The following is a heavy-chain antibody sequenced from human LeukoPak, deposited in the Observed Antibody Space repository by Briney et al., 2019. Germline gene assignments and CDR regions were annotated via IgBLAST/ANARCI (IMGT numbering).Heavy chain of an antibody. CDR2: IYYSGST. Sequence: SETLSLTSTVSGGSISSSSYYWGWIRQPPGKGLEWIGSIYYSGSTYYNPSLKSRVTISVDTAKNQFSLKLSSVTAADTAVYYCARTRGFSSSWSFDYWGQGTLVTVSS. CDR1: GGSISSSSYY. CDR3: ARTRGFSSSWSFDY. J-gene: IGHJ4*02. D-gene: IGHD6-13*01. V-gene: IGHV4-39*07.